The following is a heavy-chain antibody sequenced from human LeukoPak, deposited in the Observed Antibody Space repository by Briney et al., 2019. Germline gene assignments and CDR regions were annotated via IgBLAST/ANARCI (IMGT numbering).Heavy chain of an antibody. CDR2: ISYDGSNK. Sequence: GGSLRLSCAASGLTFSNAWMSWVRQAPGKGLEWVAVISYDGSNKYYADSVKGRFTISRDNSKNTLYLQMNSLRAEDTAVYYCARKGKLRGWVTTFWDYYYYMDVWGKGTTVTVSS. CDR3: ARKGKLRGWVTTFWDYYYYMDV. CDR1: GLTFSNAW. J-gene: IGHJ6*03. V-gene: IGHV3-30*03. D-gene: IGHD3-16*01.